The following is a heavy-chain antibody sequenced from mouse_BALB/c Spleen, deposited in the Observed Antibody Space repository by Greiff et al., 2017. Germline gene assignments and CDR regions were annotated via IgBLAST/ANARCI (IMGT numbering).Heavy chain of an antibody. Sequence: VQLQQPGAELVKPGASVKLSCKASGYTFTSYWMHWVKQRPGQGLEWIGEINPSNGRTNYNEKFKSKATLTVDKSSSTAYMQLSSLTSEDSAVYYCARGGYDYDSYFDYWGQGTTLTVSS. CDR2: INPSNGRT. J-gene: IGHJ2*01. CDR3: ARGGYDYDSYFDY. D-gene: IGHD2-4*01. V-gene: IGHV1S81*02. CDR1: GYTFTSYW.